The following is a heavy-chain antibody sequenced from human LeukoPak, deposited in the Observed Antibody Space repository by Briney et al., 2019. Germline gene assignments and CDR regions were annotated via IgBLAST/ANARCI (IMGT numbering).Heavy chain of an antibody. CDR1: GFTFSDYD. CDR2: ISYLSSHV. V-gene: IGHV3-21*01. CDR3: GRAFPPLRTSSAGDL. Sequence: GSLRLSCSASGFTFSDYDMNWVRQAPGKGLEWVSSISYLSSHVYYGDSVKGRFSISRDNAKNSLYLQMNSLGAEDTAIYYCGRAFPPLRTSSAGDLWGQGILVTVSS. J-gene: IGHJ4*02. D-gene: IGHD3-16*01.